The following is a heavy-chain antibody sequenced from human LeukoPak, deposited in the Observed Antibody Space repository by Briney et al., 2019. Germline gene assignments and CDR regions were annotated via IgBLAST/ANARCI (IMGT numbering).Heavy chain of an antibody. V-gene: IGHV3-74*01. CDR2: INSDGSST. Sequence: PGGSLRLSCAASGFTFSSYWMHWVRQAPGKGLVWVSHINSDGSSTSYADSVKGRFTISRDNAKNTLYLQMNSLRAEDTAVYYCARGVTRGPVRRENWFGPWGQGTLVIVSS. CDR1: GFTFSSYW. J-gene: IGHJ5*02. D-gene: IGHD2-21*02. CDR3: ARGVTRGPVRRENWFGP.